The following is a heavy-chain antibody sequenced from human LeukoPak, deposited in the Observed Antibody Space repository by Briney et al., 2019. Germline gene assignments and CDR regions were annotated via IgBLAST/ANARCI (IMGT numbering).Heavy chain of an antibody. Sequence: PGGSLRLSCAASGFTFSSYAMSWVRQAPGKGLEWVSAISGSGGSTYYADSVKGRFTISRDNSKNTLYLQMNSPRAEDTAVYYCAKAPDIVVVPAADNWFDPWGQGTLVTVSS. J-gene: IGHJ5*02. CDR2: ISGSGGST. CDR3: AKAPDIVVVPAADNWFDP. CDR1: GFTFSSYA. V-gene: IGHV3-23*01. D-gene: IGHD2-2*01.